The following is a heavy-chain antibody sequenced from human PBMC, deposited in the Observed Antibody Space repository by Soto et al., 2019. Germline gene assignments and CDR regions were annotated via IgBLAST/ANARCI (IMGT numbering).Heavy chain of an antibody. CDR3: ARTYGSGSYHIDY. Sequence: EVQLVESGGGLVKPGGSLRLSCAASGFTFSSYSMKWVRQAPGKGLEWVSSISSGSSYIYYADSVKGRFTISRDNAKNSLYLQMNSLRVEDTAVYYCARTYGSGSYHIDYWGQGTLVTVSS. D-gene: IGHD3-10*01. J-gene: IGHJ4*02. CDR2: ISSGSSYI. CDR1: GFTFSSYS. V-gene: IGHV3-21*01.